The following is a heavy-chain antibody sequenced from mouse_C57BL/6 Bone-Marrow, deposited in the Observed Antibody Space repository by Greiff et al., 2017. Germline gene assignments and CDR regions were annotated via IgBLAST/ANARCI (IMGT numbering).Heavy chain of an antibody. CDR1: GYTFTSYW. V-gene: IGHV1-50*01. D-gene: IGHD1-1*01. CDR2: IDPSDSYT. Sequence: QVQLQQPGAELVKPGASVKLSCKASGYTFTSYWMQWVKQRPGQGLEWIGEIDPSDSYTNYNQKFKGKATLTVDTSSSTAYMQLSSLTSGVSAVYYCARYYGSRKFDYWRKRTTLTVSS. J-gene: IGHJ2*01. CDR3: ARYYGSRKFDY.